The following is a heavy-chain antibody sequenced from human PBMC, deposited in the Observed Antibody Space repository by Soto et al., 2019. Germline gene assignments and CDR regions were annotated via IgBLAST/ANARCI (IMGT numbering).Heavy chain of an antibody. CDR2: IYYSGST. CDR1: GGSISSYY. Sequence: QVQLQESGPGLVKPSETLSLTCTVSGGSISSYYWSWIRQPPGKGLEWIGYIYYSGSTNYNPSSKSRVTISVDTSKNQFSLKLSSVTAADTAVYYCARRYDFWSGYLYYYYMDVWGKGTTVTVSS. J-gene: IGHJ6*03. D-gene: IGHD3-3*01. CDR3: ARRYDFWSGYLYYYYMDV. V-gene: IGHV4-59*08.